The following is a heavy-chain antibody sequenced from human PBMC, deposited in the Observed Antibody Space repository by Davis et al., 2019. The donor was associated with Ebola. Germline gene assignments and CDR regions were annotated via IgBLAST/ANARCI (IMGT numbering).Heavy chain of an antibody. CDR1: GGPISSYY. D-gene: IGHD5-18*01. CDR2: IYYSGST. V-gene: IGHV4-59*12. J-gene: IGHJ5*02. Sequence: MPSETLSLTCTVSGGPISSYYWSWIRQPPGKGLEWIGYIYYSGSTNYNPSLKSRVTISVDTSKNQFSLKLSSVTAADTAVYYCAREQLWKKNWFDPWGQGTLVTVSS. CDR3: AREQLWKKNWFDP.